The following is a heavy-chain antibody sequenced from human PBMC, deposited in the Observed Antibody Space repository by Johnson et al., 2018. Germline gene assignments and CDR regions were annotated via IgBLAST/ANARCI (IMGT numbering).Heavy chain of an antibody. V-gene: IGHV3-48*02. CDR1: GFTFSNYN. D-gene: IGHD1-14*01. Sequence: VQLVESGGGLVQPGGSLRLSCAASGFTFSNYNMNWVRQAPGKGLEWLSYISSSSSTKYYAASVKGRFTISRDNAKNSLYLQMNSLRDEDTGVYYWASQPGGTQHWGQGTLVTVS. J-gene: IGHJ1*01. CDR2: ISSSSSTK. CDR3: ASQPGGTQH.